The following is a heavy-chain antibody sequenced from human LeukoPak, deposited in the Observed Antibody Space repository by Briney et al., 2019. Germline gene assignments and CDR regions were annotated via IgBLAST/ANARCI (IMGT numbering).Heavy chain of an antibody. CDR3: ATDRQLVLDY. CDR2: ISSNGGST. CDR1: GFTFSSYA. Sequence: PGGSLRLSCAASGFTFSSYAMHWVRQAPGKGLEYVSAISSNGGSTYYANSVKGRFTISRDNAKNSLYLQMNSLRAEDTAVYYCATDRQLVLDYWGQGTLVTVSS. V-gene: IGHV3-64*01. J-gene: IGHJ4*02. D-gene: IGHD6-13*01.